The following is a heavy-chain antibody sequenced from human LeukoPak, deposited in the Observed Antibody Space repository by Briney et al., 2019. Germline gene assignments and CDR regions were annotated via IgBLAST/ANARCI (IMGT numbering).Heavy chain of an antibody. V-gene: IGHV1-69*05. CDR3: AKDIFPVRCSSTSCQRPD. CDR1: GGSFGTYG. D-gene: IGHD2-2*01. J-gene: IGHJ4*02. CDR2: IIPMSGTVNYGTA. Sequence: SVKVSCKASGGSFGTYGIAWVRQAPGQGLEWMGGIIPMSGTVNYGTANHAQKFQGRVTITTDESTSTIYMELSSLRAEDTALYYCAKDIFPVRCSSTSCQRPDWGQGTLVTASS.